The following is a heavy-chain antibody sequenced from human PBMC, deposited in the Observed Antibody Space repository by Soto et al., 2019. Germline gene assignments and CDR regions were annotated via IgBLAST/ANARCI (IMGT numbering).Heavy chain of an antibody. V-gene: IGHV4-39*01. CDR2: INYSGTT. CDR1: GGSISSSSYY. Sequence: QLQLRESGPGLVKPSETLSLTCTVSGGSISSSSYYWGWTRQPPGKGLEWIGSINYSGTTYYNPSLKSRVTFSVDTSKTQFSLQLSSVTAADTAVYYCARHGEGGLWVDYWGQGTLVTVSS. D-gene: IGHD3-10*01. CDR3: ARHGEGGLWVDY. J-gene: IGHJ4*02.